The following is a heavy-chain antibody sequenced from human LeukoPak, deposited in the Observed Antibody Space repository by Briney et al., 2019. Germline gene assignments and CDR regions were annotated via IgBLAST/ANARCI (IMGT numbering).Heavy chain of an antibody. J-gene: IGHJ3*02. V-gene: IGHV4-34*01. CDR1: GGSFSGYY. CDR2: INHSGST. Sequence: SETLSLTCAVYGGSFSGYYWSWIRQPPGKGLEWIGEINHSGSTNHNPYLKSRVTISVDTSKNQFSLKLSSVTAADTAVYYGARGGYSSSWYPGLYAFDIWGQGTMVTVSS. CDR3: ARGGYSSSWYPGLYAFDI. D-gene: IGHD6-13*01.